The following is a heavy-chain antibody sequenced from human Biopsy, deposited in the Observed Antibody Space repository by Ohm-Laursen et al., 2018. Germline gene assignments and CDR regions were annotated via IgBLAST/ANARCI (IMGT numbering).Heavy chain of an antibody. V-gene: IGHV4-59*01. J-gene: IGHJ4*02. Sequence: PSQTLSLTCTVSGGFISGYHWSWIRKSPGKGWVWIGYLYYTGSTNYNPSVKSRVTISVGTSKNQCSLKLNSVTAADTAVYFCSRDSRGGHLNTTLITGKNLDSWGQGILVTVSS. CDR3: SRDSRGGHLNTTLITGKNLDS. CDR2: LYYTGST. D-gene: IGHD3-16*01. CDR1: GGFISGYH.